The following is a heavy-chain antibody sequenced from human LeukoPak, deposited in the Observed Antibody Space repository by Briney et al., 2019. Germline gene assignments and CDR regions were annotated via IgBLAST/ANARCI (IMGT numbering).Heavy chain of an antibody. CDR1: GFTFGDYA. J-gene: IGHJ6*02. D-gene: IGHD2-15*01. CDR2: IRSNTYGGST. CDR3: STWRGYCSGSTCYGVDV. Sequence: PGGSLRLSCTGSGFTFGDYAMSWVRQAPGKGLEWVGFIRSNTYGGSTEYAASVKGRFTISRDDSKSVAYLQMNSLKSEDTAVYYCSTWRGYCSGSTCYGVDVWGQGTTVAVYS. V-gene: IGHV3-49*04.